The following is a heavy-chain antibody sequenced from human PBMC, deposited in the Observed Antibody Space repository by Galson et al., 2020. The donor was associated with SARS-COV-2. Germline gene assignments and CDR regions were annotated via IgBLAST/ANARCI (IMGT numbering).Heavy chain of an antibody. D-gene: IGHD1-1*01. CDR2: IHHTGTT. J-gene: IGHJ2*01. Sequence: SETLSLTCTVSGASISDGGYYWSWIRQLPGKGLEWIGYIHHTGTTYYNPSLRYRLTISVDTSQNQFSLKVNSVTAADTAVYYCARTYNRHWYNPNWYFDLWGRGALLSVSS. CDR3: ARTYNRHWYNPNWYFDL. V-gene: IGHV4-31*03. CDR1: GASISDGGYY.